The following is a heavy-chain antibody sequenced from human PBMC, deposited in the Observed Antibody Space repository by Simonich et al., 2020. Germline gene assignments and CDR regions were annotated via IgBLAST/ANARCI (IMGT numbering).Heavy chain of an antibody. CDR2: INPNSGGT. D-gene: IGHD6-6*01. J-gene: IGHJ3*02. CDR3: ARVFREYSSSSGAFDI. CDR1: GYTFTGYY. V-gene: IGHV1-2*06. Sequence: QVQLVQSGAEVKKPGASVKVSCKASGYTFTGYYMHWVRQAPGQGLEWMGRINPNSGGTNYAQKLQGRFTMTRDTSISTAYMELSRLRSDDTAVYYCARVFREYSSSSGAFDIWGQGTMVTVSS.